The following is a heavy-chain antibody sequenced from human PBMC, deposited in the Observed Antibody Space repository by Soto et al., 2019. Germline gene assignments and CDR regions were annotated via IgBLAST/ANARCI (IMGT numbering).Heavy chain of an antibody. Sequence: PGGSLRLSCAVSGFTFDDTAMHWVRQAPEKGLEWVSGINWKSDIGYADSVKGRFTISRDHAENSLYLQMNSLGAEDTALYYCAISQDRGGRTTFIYWGQGTQVTVSS. D-gene: IGHD3-16*01. CDR1: GFTFDDTA. V-gene: IGHV3-9*01. CDR2: INWKSDI. CDR3: AISQDRGGRTTFIY. J-gene: IGHJ4*02.